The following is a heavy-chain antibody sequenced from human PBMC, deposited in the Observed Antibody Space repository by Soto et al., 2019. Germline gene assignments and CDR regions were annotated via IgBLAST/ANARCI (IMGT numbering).Heavy chain of an antibody. D-gene: IGHD5-12*01. Sequence: GASVKGSCKASGYTFTSYAMHWVRQAPGQRLEWMGWINAGNGNTKYSQKFQGRVTITRDTSASTAYMELSSLRSEDTAVYYCARVVRGYDQNYYGMDVWGQGTTVTVSS. CDR3: ARVVRGYDQNYYGMDV. J-gene: IGHJ6*02. CDR1: GYTFTSYA. V-gene: IGHV1-3*01. CDR2: INAGNGNT.